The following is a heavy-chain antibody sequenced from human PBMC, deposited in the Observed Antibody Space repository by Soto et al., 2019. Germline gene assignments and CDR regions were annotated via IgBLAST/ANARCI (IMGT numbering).Heavy chain of an antibody. CDR2: INTYSGNT. CDR3: AGSLQGATTNYASNWFDP. Sequence: QVQLVQSGAEVKKPGASVKVSCKASGYTFTGYSVTWVRQAPGQGLEWIGWINTYSGNTNYAQKLQGRVTVTTDTSTNTVYMELRSLRSDDTAVYYCAGSLQGATTNYASNWFDPWGQGTLVTVSS. V-gene: IGHV1-18*01. D-gene: IGHD4-4*01. J-gene: IGHJ5*02. CDR1: GYTFTGYS.